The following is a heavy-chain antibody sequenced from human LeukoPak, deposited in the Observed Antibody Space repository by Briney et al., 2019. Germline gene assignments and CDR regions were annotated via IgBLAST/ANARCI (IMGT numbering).Heavy chain of an antibody. J-gene: IGHJ6*02. CDR3: ARLGIAAAGTGDGMDV. D-gene: IGHD6-13*01. CDR2: IYPGDSDT. V-gene: IGHV5-51*01. CDR1: GYSFTSYW. Sequence: GGSLKISCKGSGYSFTSYWIGWVRQMPGKGLEWMGIIYPGDSDTRYSPSFQGQVTISADKSISTAYLQWSSLKASDTAMYYCARLGIAAAGTGDGMDVWGQGTTVTVSS.